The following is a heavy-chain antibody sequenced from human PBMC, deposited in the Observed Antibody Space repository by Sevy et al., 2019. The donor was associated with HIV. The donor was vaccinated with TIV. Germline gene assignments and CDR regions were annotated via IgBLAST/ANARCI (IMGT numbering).Heavy chain of an antibody. CDR1: GFTFSSYS. CDR3: ARDEDSSGWYYYY. D-gene: IGHD6-19*01. J-gene: IGHJ4*02. V-gene: IGHV3-21*01. Sequence: GGSLRLSCAASGFTFSSYSMNWVRQAPGKGLEWVSSISSSSSYIYYADSVKGRFTISRDNAKNSLYLQMESLRAEDTAVYYCARDEDSSGWYYYYWGQGTLVTVSS. CDR2: ISSSSSYI.